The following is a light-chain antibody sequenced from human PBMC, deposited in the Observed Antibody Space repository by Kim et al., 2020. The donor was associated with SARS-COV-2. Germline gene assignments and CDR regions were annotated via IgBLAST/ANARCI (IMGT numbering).Light chain of an antibody. CDR1: QSVNSN. J-gene: IGKJ1*01. Sequence: EKVLTQSPATLSVSPGERATLSCRASQSVNSNLAWYQHKPDQPPRLLIYGAFIRAPGVPARFSGSGSGTEFTLTITSLQSEDFAAYYCQQYDNWPRTFGQGTKVDIK. CDR2: GAF. CDR3: QQYDNWPRT. V-gene: IGKV3-15*01.